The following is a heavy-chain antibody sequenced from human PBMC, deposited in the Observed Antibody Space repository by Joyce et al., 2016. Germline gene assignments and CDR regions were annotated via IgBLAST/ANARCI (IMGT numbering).Heavy chain of an antibody. V-gene: IGHV3-30*18. CDR1: GFHLRKYG. Sequence: QVQLVESGGGVVQPGRSRRLSCTASGFHLRKYGVHWVRQAPGKGLEVWAVISYDGVYKYYSDSVKGRFTISRDNSRDTLFLEMNSLRAEDTAVYYCAKILTAGYSSGWFLDYWGQGTLVTVSS. CDR2: ISYDGVYK. D-gene: IGHD6-25*01. J-gene: IGHJ4*02. CDR3: AKILTAGYSSGWFLDY.